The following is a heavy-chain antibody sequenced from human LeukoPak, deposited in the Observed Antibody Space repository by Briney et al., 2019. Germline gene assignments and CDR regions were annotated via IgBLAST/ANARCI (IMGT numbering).Heavy chain of an antibody. J-gene: IGHJ4*02. Sequence: GGSLRLSCAASGLIFDDYAMHWVRQAPGKGLEWVSGISWNSGRRGYADSVKGRFTISRDNAKTSLYLQMNSLRAEDMALYYCAKGPDYDILTPIDYWGQGTLVTVSS. CDR2: ISWNSGRR. D-gene: IGHD3-9*01. V-gene: IGHV3-9*03. CDR3: AKGPDYDILTPIDY. CDR1: GLIFDDYA.